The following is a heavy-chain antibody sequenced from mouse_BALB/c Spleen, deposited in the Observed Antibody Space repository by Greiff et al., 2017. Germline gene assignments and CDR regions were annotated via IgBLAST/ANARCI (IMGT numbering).Heavy chain of an antibody. Sequence: EVKVVESGGGLVQPGGSRKLSCAASGFTFSSFGMHWVRQAPEKGLEWVAYISSGSSTIYYADTVKGRFTISRDNPKNTLFLQMTSLRSEDTAMYYCARGDSFDYWGQGTTLTVSS. J-gene: IGHJ2*01. CDR3: ARGDSFDY. CDR1: GFTFSSFG. V-gene: IGHV5-17*02. CDR2: ISSGSSTI.